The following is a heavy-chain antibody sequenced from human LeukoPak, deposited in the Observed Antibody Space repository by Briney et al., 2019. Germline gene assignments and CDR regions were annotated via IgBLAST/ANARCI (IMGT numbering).Heavy chain of an antibody. CDR2: ITSVSSYK. Sequence: GGSLRLSCKASGFTFSNYAMNWVRQAPGKGLEWVSSITSVSSYKYYADSVKGRFTISRDNAKNSLLLQMYSLRAEDTAIYYCARDPTADDYWGQGTLVTVSS. J-gene: IGHJ4*02. D-gene: IGHD2-2*01. V-gene: IGHV3-21*01. CDR1: GFTFSNYA. CDR3: ARDPTADDY.